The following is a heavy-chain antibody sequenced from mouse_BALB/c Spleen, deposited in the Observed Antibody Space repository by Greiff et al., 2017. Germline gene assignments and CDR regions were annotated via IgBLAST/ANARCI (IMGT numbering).Heavy chain of an antibody. D-gene: IGHD1-1*01. CDR1: GDSITSGY. V-gene: IGHV3-8*02. J-gene: IGHJ2*01. CDR2: ISYSGST. CDR3: ARYIPNYYGSSLYYFDY. Sequence: EVQLQQSGPSLVKPSQTLSLTCSVTGDSITSGYWNWIRKFPGNKLEYMGYISYSGSTYYNPSLKSRISITRDTSKNQYYLQLNSVTTEDTATYYCARYIPNYYGSSLYYFDYWGQGTTLTVSS.